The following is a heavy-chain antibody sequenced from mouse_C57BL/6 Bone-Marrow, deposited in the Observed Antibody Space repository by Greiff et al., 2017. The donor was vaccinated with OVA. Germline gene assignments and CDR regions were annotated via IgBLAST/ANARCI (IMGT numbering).Heavy chain of an antibody. V-gene: IGHV5-17*01. Sequence: VQWVESGGGLVKPGGSLKLSCAASGFTFSDYGMHWVRQAPEKGLEWVAYISSGSSTIYYAATVTGRFTISRDNAKNTLFLQMTSLRSEDTAMYDCARPGYYGSSAWFAYWGQGTLVTVSA. CDR3: ARPGYYGSSAWFAY. J-gene: IGHJ3*01. CDR2: ISSGSSTI. D-gene: IGHD1-1*01. CDR1: GFTFSDYG.